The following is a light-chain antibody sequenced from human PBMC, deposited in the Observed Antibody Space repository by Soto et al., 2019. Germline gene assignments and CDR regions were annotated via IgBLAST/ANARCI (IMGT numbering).Light chain of an antibody. J-gene: IGKJ2*01. CDR1: QSVSSRY. V-gene: IGKV3-20*01. Sequence: IVLTQSPGTLSLSPGERATLSCRASQSVSSRYLVWYQQKRGQPPRPLIYGASSRVTGVPDRFSGSGSGTDFTLTISRLEPEDFAVYYCQQYGSSPPYTFGQGTKLEIK. CDR2: GAS. CDR3: QQYGSSPPYT.